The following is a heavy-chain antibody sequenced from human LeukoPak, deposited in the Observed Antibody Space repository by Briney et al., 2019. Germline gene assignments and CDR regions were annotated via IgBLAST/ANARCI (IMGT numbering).Heavy chain of an antibody. J-gene: IGHJ6*03. CDR1: GGSFSGYY. V-gene: IGHV4-34*01. Sequence: KPSETLSLTCAVYGGSFSGYYWSWIRQPPGKGLEWIGEINHSGSTNYNPSLKSRVTISVDTSKNQFSLKLSSVTAADTAVYYCARLGYCSGGSCYSSQFYYYYYMDVWGKGTTVTVSS. CDR2: INHSGST. D-gene: IGHD2-15*01. CDR3: ARLGYCSGGSCYSSQFYYYYYMDV.